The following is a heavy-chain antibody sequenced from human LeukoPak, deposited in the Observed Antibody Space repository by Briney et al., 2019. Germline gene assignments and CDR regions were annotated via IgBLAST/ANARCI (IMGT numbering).Heavy chain of an antibody. CDR1: GYTFNGYY. Sequence: GASVKVSCKASGYTFNGYYMHWVRQAPGQGLEWMGRINPNSGGTNYAQKFQGRVTMTRDTSISTAYMELSRLRSDDTAVYYCARVRGNSWSNWFGPWGQGTLVTVSS. J-gene: IGHJ5*02. CDR2: INPNSGGT. D-gene: IGHD5-18*01. CDR3: ARVRGNSWSNWFGP. V-gene: IGHV1-2*06.